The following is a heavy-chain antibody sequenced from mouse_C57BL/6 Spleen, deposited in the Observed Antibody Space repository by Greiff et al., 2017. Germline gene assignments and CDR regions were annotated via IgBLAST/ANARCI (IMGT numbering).Heavy chain of an antibody. CDR3: AKKMNYGNYDYAMDY. CDR2: IWRGGST. D-gene: IGHD2-1*01. V-gene: IGHV2-5*01. Sequence: VQLKESGPGLVQPSQSLSITCTVSGFSLTSYGVHWVRQSPGKGLEWLGVIWRGGSTDYNAAFMSRLSITKDNSKSQVFFKMNSLQADDTAIYYCAKKMNYGNYDYAMDYWGQGTSVTVSS. J-gene: IGHJ4*01. CDR1: GFSLTSYG.